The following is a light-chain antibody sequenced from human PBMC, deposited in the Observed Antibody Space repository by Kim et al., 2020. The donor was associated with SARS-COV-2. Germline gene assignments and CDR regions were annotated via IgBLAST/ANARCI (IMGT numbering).Light chain of an antibody. CDR3: SSSTRRDIYV. Sequence: QSALTQPASVSGSPGQSITISCTGTCSDVGGYNYVSWFQHHPGKAPKVMICDVNKRPSGVSNRFSGSKSGNTASLTISGLQAEDEADYYCSSSTRRDIYVFGAGTKLTVL. V-gene: IGLV2-14*03. CDR2: DVN. J-gene: IGLJ3*02. CDR1: CSDVGGYNY.